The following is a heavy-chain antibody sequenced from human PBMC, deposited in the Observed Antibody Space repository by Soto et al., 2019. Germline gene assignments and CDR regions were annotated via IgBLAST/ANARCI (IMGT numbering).Heavy chain of an antibody. CDR2: IYYSGST. CDR3: ARGNYDFLTGYYRSV. D-gene: IGHD3-9*01. Sequence: SETLSLTCTVSGGSISTYYWSWIRQPPGKGLEWIGYIYYSGSTNCNPSLKSRVTISVDTSKNQFSLKLSSVTAADTAVYYCARGNYDFLTGYYRSVWGQGTSVT. J-gene: IGHJ6*02. V-gene: IGHV4-59*01. CDR1: GGSISTYY.